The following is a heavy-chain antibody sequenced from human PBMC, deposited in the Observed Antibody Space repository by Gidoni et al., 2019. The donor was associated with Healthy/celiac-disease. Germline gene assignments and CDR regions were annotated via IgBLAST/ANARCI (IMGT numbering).Heavy chain of an antibody. CDR2: ISSSGSTI. CDR3: AREVITCGGVIVTTGAFDI. CDR1: GFPFSDYD. D-gene: IGHD3-16*02. Sequence: QVQLVESGGGLVKPGGSLSLSCAASGFPFSDYDMSWLRQAPGKGLEWVSYISSSGSTIYYADSVKGRFTISRDNAKNALYLQMNSLRAEDTAVYYCAREVITCGGVIVTTGAFDIWGQGTMVTVSS. V-gene: IGHV3-11*01. J-gene: IGHJ3*02.